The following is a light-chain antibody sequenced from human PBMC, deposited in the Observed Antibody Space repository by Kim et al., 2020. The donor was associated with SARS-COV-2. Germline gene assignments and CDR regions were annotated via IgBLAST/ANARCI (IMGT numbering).Light chain of an antibody. Sequence: QSALTQPASVSGSPGQSITVSCTGTSSDIGGYNYVSWYQQHPGKAPKLMIYDVIRRPSGVSSRFSGPKSGNTASLTISGLQAEDEADYYCSSYTSGSTLVVFGGGTQLTVL. CDR1: SSDIGGYNY. V-gene: IGLV2-14*03. CDR3: SSYTSGSTLVV. J-gene: IGLJ3*02. CDR2: DVI.